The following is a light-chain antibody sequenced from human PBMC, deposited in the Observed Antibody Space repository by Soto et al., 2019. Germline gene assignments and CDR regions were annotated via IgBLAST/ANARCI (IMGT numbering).Light chain of an antibody. CDR3: QQANSFPLT. V-gene: IGKV1-12*01. CDR1: QGINKW. Sequence: DIQMTQSPSSVSAAVGDRVTITCRASQGINKWLAWYQQKPGKAPQLLISAASTLRSGVPSKFSSSRSRTDFILTNSKLQPGDFATYFSQQANSFPLTFGGGTRVEI. CDR2: AAS. J-gene: IGKJ4*01.